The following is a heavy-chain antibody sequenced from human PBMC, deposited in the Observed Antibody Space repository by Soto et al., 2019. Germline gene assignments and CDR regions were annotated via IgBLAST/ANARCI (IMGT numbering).Heavy chain of an antibody. CDR1: GGSISSYY. D-gene: IGHD5-18*01. CDR2: IYYSGST. V-gene: IGHV4-59*01. Sequence: SETLSLTCTVSGGSISSYYWSWIRQPPGKGLEWIGYIYYSGSTNYNPSLKSRVTISVDTSKNQFSLKLSSVTAADTAVYYCARAGYSYGYLGTSGAFDIWGQGTMVTVSS. CDR3: ARAGYSYGYLGTSGAFDI. J-gene: IGHJ3*02.